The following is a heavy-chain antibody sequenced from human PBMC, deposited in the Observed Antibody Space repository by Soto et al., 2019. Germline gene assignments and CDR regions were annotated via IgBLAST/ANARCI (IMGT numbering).Heavy chain of an antibody. V-gene: IGHV1-2*02. CDR1: GYTFTGYY. CDR3: ARLDSSGYAGAEGSDY. J-gene: IGHJ4*02. Sequence: ASVKVSCKASGYTFTGYYMHWVRQAPGQGLEWMGWINPNSGGTNYAQKFQGRVTMTRDTSISTAYMELSRLRSDDTAVYYCARLDSSGYAGAEGSDYWGQGTLVTVSS. D-gene: IGHD3-22*01. CDR2: INPNSGGT.